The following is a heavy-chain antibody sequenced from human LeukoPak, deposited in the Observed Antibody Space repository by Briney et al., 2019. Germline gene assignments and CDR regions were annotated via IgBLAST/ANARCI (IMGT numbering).Heavy chain of an antibody. J-gene: IGHJ4*02. Sequence: GGSLRLSCAASGFTFSSHWMTWVRQAPGKGLEWVSGISGSGHSTYYADSVKGRFTISRDNSKSTLYLQMNSLRAEDTAVYYCAKDWGEYFDYVWGSFTSFDSWGQGTLVTVSS. V-gene: IGHV3-23*01. CDR2: ISGSGHST. CDR3: AKDWGEYFDYVWGSFTSFDS. D-gene: IGHD3-16*01. CDR1: GFTFSSHW.